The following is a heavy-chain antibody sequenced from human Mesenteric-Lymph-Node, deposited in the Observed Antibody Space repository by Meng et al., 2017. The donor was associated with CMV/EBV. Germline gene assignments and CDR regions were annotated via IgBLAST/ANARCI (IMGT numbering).Heavy chain of an antibody. V-gene: IGHV1-8*01. CDR1: GYAFTSYD. CDR3: QITPSVNPWGEGIGGYFDY. D-gene: IGHD7-27*01. CDR2: MNPNSGNT. J-gene: IGHJ4*02. Sequence: ASVKVSCKASGYAFTSYDIHWVRQATGQGLEWMGWMNPNSGNTGYAQKFQGRVTMTRNTSISTAYMELSSLRSEDTAVYYCQITPSVNPWGEGIGGYFDYWGQGTLVTVSS.